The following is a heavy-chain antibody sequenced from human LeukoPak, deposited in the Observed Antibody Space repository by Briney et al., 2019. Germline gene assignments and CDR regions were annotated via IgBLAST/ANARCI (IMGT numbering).Heavy chain of an antibody. J-gene: IGHJ5*02. V-gene: IGHV1-24*01. D-gene: IGHD2-2*01. CDR3: ATDLVGAGDLSYNWFDP. Sequence: DGETIYAQKFQGRVTMTEDTSTDTAYMELSSLRSEDTAVYYCATDLVGAGDLSYNWFDPWGQGTLVTVSS. CDR2: DGET.